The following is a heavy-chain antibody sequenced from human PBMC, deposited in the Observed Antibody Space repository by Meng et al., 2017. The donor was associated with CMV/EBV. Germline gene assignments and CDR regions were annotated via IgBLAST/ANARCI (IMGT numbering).Heavy chain of an antibody. CDR1: GYTFTSYG. D-gene: IGHD2-2*01. Sequence: ASVKVSCKASGYTFTSYGISWVRQAPGQGLEWMGWISAYNGNTNYAQKLQGRVTMTTDTSTSTAYMELRSLRSDDTAVYYCAKDLGCSSTSCIIQYHYYYGLDVWGQGTTVTVSS. V-gene: IGHV1-18*01. CDR2: ISAYNGNT. CDR3: AKDLGCSSTSCIIQYHYYYGLDV. J-gene: IGHJ6*02.